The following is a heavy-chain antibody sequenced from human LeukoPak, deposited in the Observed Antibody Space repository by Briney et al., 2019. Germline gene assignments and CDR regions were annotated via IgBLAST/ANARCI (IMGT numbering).Heavy chain of an antibody. V-gene: IGHV4-30-4*08. D-gene: IGHD2-15*01. J-gene: IGHJ4*02. CDR1: GGSISSSSYY. Sequence: PSETLSLTCTVSGGSISSSSYYWAWIRRPPGKGLEWIGYIYYTGGTYYNSSLTSRITMSIDTSKNQFSLKLSSVTAADTAVYYCARVVMLIPTPYYFDSWGQGTLVAVSS. CDR2: IYYTGGT. CDR3: ARVVMLIPTPYYFDS.